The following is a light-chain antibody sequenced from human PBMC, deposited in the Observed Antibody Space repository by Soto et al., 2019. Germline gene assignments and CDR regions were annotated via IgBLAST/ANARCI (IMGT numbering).Light chain of an antibody. Sequence: EIVLTQSPGTLSLSPGERATLSCRASQTISSNYLAWYQQKPGQAPRLLIYGASSRATGIPERFSGSGSGTDFTITISRLEPEDFAVYYCQQYGSSPPLTFGGGTTVEIK. J-gene: IGKJ4*01. CDR2: GAS. V-gene: IGKV3-20*01. CDR1: QTISSNY. CDR3: QQYGSSPPLT.